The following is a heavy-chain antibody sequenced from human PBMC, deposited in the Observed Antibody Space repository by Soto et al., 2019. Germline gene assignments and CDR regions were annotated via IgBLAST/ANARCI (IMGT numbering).Heavy chain of an antibody. J-gene: IGHJ5*02. V-gene: IGHV4-59*01. CDR2: IYYSGST. D-gene: IGHD2-21*02. CDR3: ASPPPPVVTPDDWFDP. CDR1: GGSISSYY. Sequence: QVQLQESGPGLVKPSETLSLTCTVSGGSISSYYWSWIRQPPGKGLEWIGYIYYSGSTNYNPSLKSRVTISVDTSKNQFSLKLSSVTAADTAVYYCASPPPPVVTPDDWFDPWGQGTLVTVSS.